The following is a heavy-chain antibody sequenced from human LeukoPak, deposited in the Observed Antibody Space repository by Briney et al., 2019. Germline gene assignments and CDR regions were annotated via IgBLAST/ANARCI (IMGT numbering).Heavy chain of an antibody. Sequence: ASVKVSCKASGYTFTSYDINWVRQATGQGLEWMGWMNPNSGNTGYAQKFQGRVTFTRNTSGSIAYMELSSLRSEDTAIYYCARGLPLVAARGYLSDYWGQGTLVTVSS. J-gene: IGHJ4*02. CDR3: ARGLPLVAARGYLSDY. V-gene: IGHV1-8*01. CDR1: GYTFTSYD. CDR2: MNPNSGNT. D-gene: IGHD6-25*01.